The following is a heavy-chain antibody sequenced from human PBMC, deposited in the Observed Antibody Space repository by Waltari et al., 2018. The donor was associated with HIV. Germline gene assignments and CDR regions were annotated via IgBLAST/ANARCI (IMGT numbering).Heavy chain of an antibody. D-gene: IGHD3-22*01. V-gene: IGHV3-30*01. J-gene: IGHJ4*02. CDR3: AREFYYDSTGYNSGFDY. Sequence: QVHLVESGGGVVQPGRSLRLPCAASGFTFSTFVMHRVRQAPGKGLEWVADISYDGSDKYHADSVKGRFTISRDNSRNTLYLQMNSLRPEDTAVYFCAREFYYDSTGYNSGFDYWGQGTLVTVSS. CDR2: ISYDGSDK. CDR1: GFTFSTFV.